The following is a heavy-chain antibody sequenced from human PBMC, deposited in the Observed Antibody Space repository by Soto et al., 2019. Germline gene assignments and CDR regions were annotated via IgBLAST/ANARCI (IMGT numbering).Heavy chain of an antibody. CDR3: AIVSVNEYNFHY. CDR1: GFPFSRYW. D-gene: IGHD1-1*01. J-gene: IGHJ4*02. CDR2: INPDGSTT. Sequence: EEQLVESGGGLVQPGGSLRLSCAASGFPFSRYWMHWIRQAPGKGLVWVSRINPDGSTTSYADSVKGRFTISRDNAKNTLYLQMNSLRAEDTAVYYCAIVSVNEYNFHYWGQGALVTVSS. V-gene: IGHV3-74*01.